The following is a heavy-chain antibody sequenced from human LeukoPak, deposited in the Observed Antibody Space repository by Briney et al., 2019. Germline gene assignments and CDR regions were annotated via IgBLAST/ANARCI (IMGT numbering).Heavy chain of an antibody. Sequence: SETLSLTCTVSGYSISSGYYWGWIRQPPGKGLEWIGSIYHSGSTYYNPSLKSRVTISVDTSKNQFSLKLSSVTAADTAVYYCAREYSSSSLYYYYYYMDVWGKGTRSPSP. D-gene: IGHD6-6*01. V-gene: IGHV4-38-2*02. J-gene: IGHJ6*03. CDR3: AREYSSSSLYYYYYYMDV. CDR2: IYHSGST. CDR1: GYSISSGYY.